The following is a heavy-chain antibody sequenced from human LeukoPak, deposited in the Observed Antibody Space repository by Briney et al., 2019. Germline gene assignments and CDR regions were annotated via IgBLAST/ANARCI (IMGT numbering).Heavy chain of an antibody. Sequence: GASVKVSCKASGYTFTGYYMHWVRQAPGQGLEWMGWMNPNSGNTGYAQKFQGRVTMTKNTSISTAYMELSSLRSEDTALYYCARASTWSSTSYNYYYMDVWGKGTTVTISS. CDR2: MNPNSGNT. V-gene: IGHV1-8*02. D-gene: IGHD3-3*01. J-gene: IGHJ6*03. CDR3: ARASTWSSTSYNYYYMDV. CDR1: GYTFTGYY.